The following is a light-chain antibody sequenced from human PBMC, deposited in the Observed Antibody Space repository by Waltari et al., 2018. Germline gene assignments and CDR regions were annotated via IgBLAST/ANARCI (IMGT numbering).Light chain of an antibody. CDR3: QQVNGYPLT. Sequence: DIQSTQPPSFLPASVGDRLSITCRASQGISSYLVWYQQKPGEAPKVLIAAASTLQTGVPSRFSGSGSGTEFTLTISSLQPEDFATYYCQQVNGYPLTFGGGTKVEIK. CDR1: QGISSY. CDR2: AAS. V-gene: IGKV1-9*01. J-gene: IGKJ4*01.